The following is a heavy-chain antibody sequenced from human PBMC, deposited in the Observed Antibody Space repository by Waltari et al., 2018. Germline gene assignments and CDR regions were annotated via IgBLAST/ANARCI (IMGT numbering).Heavy chain of an antibody. Sequence: EVQLVESGGGLIQPGGSLRLSCAASGFTVSSNYLSWVRQAPGKGLEWVSVIYSGGRTYYADSGKGRFTISRDNSKNTLYLQMNSLRAEDTAVYYCARAFREDFGLSYWGQGTLVTVSS. D-gene: IGHD3-10*01. CDR2: IYSGGRT. CDR3: ARAFREDFGLSY. CDR1: GFTVSSNY. J-gene: IGHJ4*02. V-gene: IGHV3-53*01.